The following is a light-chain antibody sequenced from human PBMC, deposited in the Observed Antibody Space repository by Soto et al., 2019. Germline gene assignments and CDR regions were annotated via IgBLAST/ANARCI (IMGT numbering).Light chain of an antibody. CDR1: SSDIGTYNY. Sequence: QSALTQPASVSGSPGQSITISCTGSSSDIGTYNYLSWYQQHPGKAPKLMIYEVSDRPSGISNRFSGSKSGNTASLTISGLQAEDEADYYCSSYTSSGTHFVFGGGTKLTVL. V-gene: IGLV2-14*01. J-gene: IGLJ3*02. CDR3: SSYTSSGTHFV. CDR2: EVS.